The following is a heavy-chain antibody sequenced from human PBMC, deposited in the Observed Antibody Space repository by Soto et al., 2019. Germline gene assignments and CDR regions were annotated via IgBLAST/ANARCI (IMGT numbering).Heavy chain of an antibody. V-gene: IGHV3-21*01. J-gene: IGHJ6*02. CDR2: ISSSSSYI. CDR1: GFTFSSYS. D-gene: IGHD3-3*01. Sequence: GGSLRLSCAASGFTFSSYSMNWVRQAPGKGLEWVSSISSSSSYIYYADSVKGRFTISRDNAKNSLYLQMNSLRAEDTAVYYCARDKRVTIFGVDKYYYGMDVWGQGTTVTVSS. CDR3: ARDKRVTIFGVDKYYYGMDV.